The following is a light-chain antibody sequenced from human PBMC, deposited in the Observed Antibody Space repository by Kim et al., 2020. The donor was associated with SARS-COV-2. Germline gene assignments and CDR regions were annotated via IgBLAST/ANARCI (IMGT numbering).Light chain of an antibody. CDR2: DAS. V-gene: IGKV3-11*01. CDR3: QQRSNSWT. Sequence: EIVLTHSPATLSLSPGERATLSCRASQSVSSYLAWYQQKPGQAPRLLIYDASNRATGIPARFSGSGSGTDFTLTISSLEPEDFAVYYCQQRSNSWTLSQGTKVDIK. J-gene: IGKJ1*01. CDR1: QSVSSY.